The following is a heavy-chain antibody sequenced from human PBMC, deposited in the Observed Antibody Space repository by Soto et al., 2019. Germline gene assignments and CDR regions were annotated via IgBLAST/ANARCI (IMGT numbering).Heavy chain of an antibody. CDR3: ARAAARRTGLDY. V-gene: IGHV4-39*07. J-gene: IGHJ4*02. D-gene: IGHD6-6*01. CDR2: IYYSGST. Sequence: SETLSLTCTVSGGSISSSSYYWGWIRQPPGKGLEWIGSIYYSGSTNYNPSLKSRVTISVDTSKNQFSLKLSSVTAADTAVYYCARAAARRTGLDYWGQGTLVTVSS. CDR1: GGSISSSSYY.